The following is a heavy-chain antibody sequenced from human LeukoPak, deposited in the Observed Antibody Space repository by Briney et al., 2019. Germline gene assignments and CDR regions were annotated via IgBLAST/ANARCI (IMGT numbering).Heavy chain of an antibody. Sequence: PGGSLRLSCAASGFTFSSYSMNWVRQAPGKGLEWISSISSSSSYIYYADSVKGRFTISRDNAKNSLYLQMNSLRAEDTAVYYCARGYYYGSGSYYPLAYWGQGTLVTVSS. CDR2: ISSSSSYI. J-gene: IGHJ4*02. D-gene: IGHD3-10*01. CDR3: ARGYYYGSGSYYPLAY. V-gene: IGHV3-21*01. CDR1: GFTFSSYS.